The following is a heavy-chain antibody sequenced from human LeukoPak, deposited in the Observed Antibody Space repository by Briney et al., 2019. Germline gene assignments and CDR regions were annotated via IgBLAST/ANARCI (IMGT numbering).Heavy chain of an antibody. Sequence: ASVKVSCKVSGYTLTELSMHWVRQAPGKGLEWMGGFDPEDGETIYAQKFQGRVTMTEDTSTDTAYMELSSLRSEDTAVHYCATYRPTVTTYYFDYWGQGTLVTVSS. CDR3: ATYRPTVTTYYFDY. V-gene: IGHV1-24*01. D-gene: IGHD4-17*01. J-gene: IGHJ4*02. CDR1: GYTLTELS. CDR2: FDPEDGET.